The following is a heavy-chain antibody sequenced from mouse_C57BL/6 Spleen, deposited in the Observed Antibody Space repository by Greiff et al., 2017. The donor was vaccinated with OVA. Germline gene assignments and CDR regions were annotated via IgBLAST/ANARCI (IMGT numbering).Heavy chain of an antibody. J-gene: IGHJ1*03. CDR2: INPNNGGT. D-gene: IGHD4-1*01. V-gene: IGHV1-18*01. CDR3: ARELGLYWYFDV. Sequence: DVQLQESGPELVKPGASVKIPCKASGYTFTDYNMDWVKQSHGKSLEWIGDINPNNGGTIYNQKFKGKATLTVDKSSSTAYMELRSLTSEDTAVYYCARELGLYWYFDVWGTGTTVTVSS. CDR1: GYTFTDYN.